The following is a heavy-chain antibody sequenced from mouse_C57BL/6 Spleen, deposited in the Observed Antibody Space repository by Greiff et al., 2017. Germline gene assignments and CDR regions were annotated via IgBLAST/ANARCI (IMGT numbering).Heavy chain of an antibody. Sequence: QVQLKESGAELVRPGSSVKLSCKASGYTFTSYWMHWVKQRPIQGLVWIGNIDPSDSETHYNQKFKDKATLTVDKSSSTAYMQLSSLTSEDSAVYYCARSGYSNYFDYWGQGTTLTVSS. J-gene: IGHJ2*01. D-gene: IGHD2-5*01. V-gene: IGHV1-52*01. CDR2: IDPSDSET. CDR3: ARSGYSNYFDY. CDR1: GYTFTSYW.